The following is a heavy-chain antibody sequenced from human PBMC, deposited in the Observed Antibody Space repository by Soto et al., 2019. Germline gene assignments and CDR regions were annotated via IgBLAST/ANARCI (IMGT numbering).Heavy chain of an antibody. CDR1: AGSMSTYY. CDR3: ARSIITMVRGVISTNYYYYGMDV. Sequence: SATLSLTCTASAGSMSTYYWNWIRQPPGKGLEWIGYIYSSGSTNYNPSLKSRVAISIDTSKKLLSLNLTSVTAADTAVYYCARSIITMVRGVISTNYYYYGMDVWGQGTTVTVSS. V-gene: IGHV4-59*01. D-gene: IGHD3-10*01. CDR2: IYSSGST. J-gene: IGHJ6*02.